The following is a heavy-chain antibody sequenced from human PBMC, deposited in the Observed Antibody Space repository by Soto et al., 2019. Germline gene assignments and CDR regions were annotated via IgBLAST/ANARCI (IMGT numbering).Heavy chain of an antibody. V-gene: IGHV3-33*01. CDR3: ARCFFSAVYAAHFDY. CDR1: GFTFSTYG. J-gene: IGHJ4*02. D-gene: IGHD3-16*01. CDR2: IRYDGRAE. Sequence: QVQLVESGGGVVQPGTSLRLSCAASGFTFSTYGMHWVRQAPGKGLEYVAGIRYDGRAEYYVDSVRGRFTISSDNYKNMLTLQMNSPSAEDTAVYYCARCFFSAVYAAHFDYWGQGSPGTV.